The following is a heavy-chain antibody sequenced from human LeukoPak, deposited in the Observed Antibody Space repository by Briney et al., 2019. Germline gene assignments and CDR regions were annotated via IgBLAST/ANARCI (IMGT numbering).Heavy chain of an antibody. CDR2: IYYTGST. CDR3: ARSFDKSVAGKYYFDY. CDR1: GASIRSSY. Sequence: SETLSLTCTVSGASIRSSYWSWLRQPPGKGLEWIGYIYYTGSTNSNPSLKSRVTVSLDTSKNQFSLKMTSVTAADTAIYYCARSFDKSVAGKYYFDYWGQGTLVTVSS. V-gene: IGHV4-59*01. J-gene: IGHJ4*02. D-gene: IGHD6-19*01.